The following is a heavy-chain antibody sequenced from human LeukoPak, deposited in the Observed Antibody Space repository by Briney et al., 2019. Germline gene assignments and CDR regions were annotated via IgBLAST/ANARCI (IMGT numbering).Heavy chain of an antibody. CDR2: IYYSGST. CDR3: ARHSTTTVTSPFDY. J-gene: IGHJ4*02. Sequence: PSETLSLTCTVSGGSISSYYWSWIRQPPGKGLEWIGYIYYSGSTNYNPSLKSRVTISVDTSKNQFSLKLSSVTAADTAVYYCARHSTTTVTSPFDYWGQGTLVTVSS. CDR1: GGSISSYY. D-gene: IGHD4-17*01. V-gene: IGHV4-59*08.